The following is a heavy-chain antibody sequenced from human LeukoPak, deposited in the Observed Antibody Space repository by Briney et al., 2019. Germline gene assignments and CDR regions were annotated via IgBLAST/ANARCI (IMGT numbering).Heavy chain of an antibody. Sequence: SVKVSCKASGGTFSSYAISWVRQAPGQGLEWMGGIIPIFGTANYAQKFQGRVTITADESTSTAYMELSSLRSEDTAVYYCARARLTNFGAVADKRMDVWGQGTTVTVSS. D-gene: IGHD6-19*01. J-gene: IGHJ6*02. V-gene: IGHV1-69*13. CDR2: IIPIFGTA. CDR1: GGTFSSYA. CDR3: ARARLTNFGAVADKRMDV.